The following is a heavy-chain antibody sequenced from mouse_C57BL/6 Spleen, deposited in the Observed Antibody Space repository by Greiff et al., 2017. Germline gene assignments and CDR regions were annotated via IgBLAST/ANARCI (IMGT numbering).Heavy chain of an antibody. CDR2: IDPSDSYT. CDR1: GYTFTSYW. V-gene: IGHV1-69*01. Sequence: QVQLQQPGAELVMPGASVKLSCKASGYTFTSYWMHWVKQRPGQGLEWIGEIDPSDSYTNYNQKFKGKSTLTVDKSSSTAYLQLSSLTSDDSAVYYCARHDEEGKNMDYWGQGTSLTVSS. J-gene: IGHJ2*02. CDR3: ARHDEEGKNMDY.